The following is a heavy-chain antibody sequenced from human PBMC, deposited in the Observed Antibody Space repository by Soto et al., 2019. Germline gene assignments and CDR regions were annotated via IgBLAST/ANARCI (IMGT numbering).Heavy chain of an antibody. D-gene: IGHD3-10*01. J-gene: IGHJ6*02. Sequence: PSETLSLTCTLSGGSISSNFYYWGWIRQPPGKGLEWIGSIYYSGSIYYNPSLKSRVTISVETSKNQFSLKLSSVTAADTAVYYCARECLHYYGSGSYYKSIVPYGMDVWGQGTTVTVSS. V-gene: IGHV4-39*07. CDR2: IYYSGSI. CDR1: GGSISSNFYY. CDR3: ARECLHYYGSGSYYKSIVPYGMDV.